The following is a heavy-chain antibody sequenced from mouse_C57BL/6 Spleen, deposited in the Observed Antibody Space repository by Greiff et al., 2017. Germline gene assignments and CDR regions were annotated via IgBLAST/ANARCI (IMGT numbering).Heavy chain of an antibody. CDR1: GYSFTSYY. J-gene: IGHJ4*01. CDR2: ISPGSGNT. D-gene: IGHD1-1*01. V-gene: IGHV1-66*01. CDR3: AYYYGSRYYYAMDY. Sequence: QVQLQQSGPELVKPGASVKISCKASGYSFTSYYIHWVKQRPGQGLEWIGWISPGSGNTTYTEKFKGKATLTAETSSSTAYMQLSSLTSEDSAVYYWAYYYGSRYYYAMDYWGQGTSVTVSS.